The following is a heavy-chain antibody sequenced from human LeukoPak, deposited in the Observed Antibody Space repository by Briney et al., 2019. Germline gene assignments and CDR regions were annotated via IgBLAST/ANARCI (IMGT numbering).Heavy chain of an antibody. J-gene: IGHJ4*02. CDR2: INPNSGGT. CDR1: GYTFTSYG. D-gene: IGHD6-13*01. CDR3: ARLAAADPFDY. V-gene: IGHV1-2*02. Sequence: GASVKVSCKASGYTFTSYGISWVRQAPGQGLEWMGWINPNSGGTNYAQKFQGRVTMTRDTSISTAYMELSRLRSDDTAVYYCARLAAADPFDYWGQGTLVTVSS.